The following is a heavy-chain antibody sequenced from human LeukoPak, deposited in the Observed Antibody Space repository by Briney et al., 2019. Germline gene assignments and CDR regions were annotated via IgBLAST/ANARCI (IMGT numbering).Heavy chain of an antibody. D-gene: IGHD6-13*01. Sequence: GGSLRLSCAASGFTFSSYWMSWVRQAPGKGLEWVANIKQDGSEKYYVDSVKGRFTISRDNAKNSLYLQMNSLRAEDTALYYCAKDIREGYSSSWSLSSWGQGTLVTVSS. CDR1: GFTFSSYW. V-gene: IGHV3-7*03. J-gene: IGHJ5*02. CDR3: AKDIREGYSSSWSLSS. CDR2: IKQDGSEK.